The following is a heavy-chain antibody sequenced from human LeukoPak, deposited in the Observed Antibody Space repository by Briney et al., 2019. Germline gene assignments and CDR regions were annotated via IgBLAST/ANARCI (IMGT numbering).Heavy chain of an antibody. CDR1: GFTFSSYA. Sequence: GGSLRLSCAASGFTFSSYAMSWVRQAPGKGLEWVSAISGSGGSTYYADSVKGRFTISRDNSKNTLYLQMNSLRAEDTAEYYCARDSTTYYYGSGSYYTPHDAFDIWGQGTMVTVSS. D-gene: IGHD3-10*01. CDR3: ARDSTTYYYGSGSYYTPHDAFDI. CDR2: ISGSGGST. V-gene: IGHV3-23*01. J-gene: IGHJ3*02.